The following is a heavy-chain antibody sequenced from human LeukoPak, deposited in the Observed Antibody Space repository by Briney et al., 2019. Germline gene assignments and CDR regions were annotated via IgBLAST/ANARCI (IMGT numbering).Heavy chain of an antibody. CDR2: ISSSGSTI. CDR3: ARDRGYSYGYNYYYYMDV. CDR1: GFTFSSYE. V-gene: IGHV3-48*03. D-gene: IGHD5-18*01. J-gene: IGHJ6*03. Sequence: PGGSLRLSCAASGFTFSSYEMNWVRQAPGKGLEWVSYISSSGSTIYYADSVKGRFTISRDNAKNSLYLQMNSLRAEDTAVYYCARDRGYSYGYNYYYYMDVWGKGTTFTVSS.